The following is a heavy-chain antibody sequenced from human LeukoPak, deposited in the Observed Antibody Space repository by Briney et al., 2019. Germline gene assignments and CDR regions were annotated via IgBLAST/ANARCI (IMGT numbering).Heavy chain of an antibody. CDR3: ASRPADSTWYGVFDY. J-gene: IGHJ4*02. V-gene: IGHV4-59*01. D-gene: IGHD6-13*01. CDR2: IFNGGST. Sequence: PSETPSLTCTVSGGSISSYYWSWIRQPPGKGLEWIGYIFNGGSTNYNPSLKSRVTMSLDTSRDQFSLRLSSVTAADTAIYYCASRPADSTWYGVFDYWSQGTLVTVSS. CDR1: GGSISSYY.